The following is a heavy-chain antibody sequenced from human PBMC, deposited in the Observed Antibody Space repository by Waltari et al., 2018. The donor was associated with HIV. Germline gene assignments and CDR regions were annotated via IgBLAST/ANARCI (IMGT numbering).Heavy chain of an antibody. CDR2: VNHSGRT. J-gene: IGHJ4*02. V-gene: IGHV4-34*01. D-gene: IGHD6-13*01. Sequence: QVQLKQWGAGVLKPSETLSLTCAVYSESFSGNYWSWIRQPPGKGLEWIGEVNHSGRTNYYPSLKSRVTMSIDTSKKQFSLGLTSVTAADTALYYCARMPILGYGSYAFDSWGQGTLVTVSS. CDR3: ARMPILGYGSYAFDS. CDR1: SESFSGNY.